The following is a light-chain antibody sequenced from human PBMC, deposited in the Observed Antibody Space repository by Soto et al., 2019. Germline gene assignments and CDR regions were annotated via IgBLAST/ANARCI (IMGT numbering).Light chain of an antibody. V-gene: IGLV1-44*01. CDR1: SSKIGSNT. J-gene: IGLJ3*02. CDR3: AAWDDSLNGRV. CDR2: SNN. Sequence: QSVLTQPPSASGTPGQGVPISCSGTSSKIGSNTVNWYQQLPGTAPKLLIYSNNQRPSGVPDRFSGSKSGTSASLAISGLQSEDEADYYCAAWDDSLNGRVFGGGTKLTVL.